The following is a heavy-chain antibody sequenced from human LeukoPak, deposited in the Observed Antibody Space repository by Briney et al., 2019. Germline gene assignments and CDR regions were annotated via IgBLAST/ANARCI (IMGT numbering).Heavy chain of an antibody. CDR3: ARDPSHRAMVRGVITGTFDY. CDR2: ISGSGGST. J-gene: IGHJ4*02. D-gene: IGHD3-10*01. Sequence: PGGSLRLSCAASGFTFSSYAMTWVRQAPGKGLEWVSAISGSGGSTYYADSVKGRFTISRDNAKNSLYLQMNSLRAEDTAVYYCARDPSHRAMVRGVITGTFDYWGQGTLVTVSS. CDR1: GFTFSSYA. V-gene: IGHV3-23*01.